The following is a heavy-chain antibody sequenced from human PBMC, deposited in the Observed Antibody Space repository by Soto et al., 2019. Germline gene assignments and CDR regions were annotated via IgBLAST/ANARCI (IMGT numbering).Heavy chain of an antibody. J-gene: IGHJ6*02. CDR3: ARDLWGYCGADCYPLDV. Sequence: PSETLSLTCTVSGGSISSYYWSWIRQPPGKGLEWIGYMYNTGSTIYNPSLKSRVNISVDTSKNQFSLKLNSVTAADTAVYYCARDLWGYCGADCYPLDVWGQGTTVTVSS. CDR2: MYNTGST. CDR1: GGSISSYY. V-gene: IGHV4-59*01. D-gene: IGHD2-21*02.